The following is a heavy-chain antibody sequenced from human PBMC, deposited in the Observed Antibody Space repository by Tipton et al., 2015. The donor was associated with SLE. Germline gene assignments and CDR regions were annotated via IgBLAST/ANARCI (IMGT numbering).Heavy chain of an antibody. CDR2: IYSGGST. Sequence: SLRLSCAASGFTFDDYAMHWVRQAPGRGLEWVSVIYSGGSTSYADFVRGRFTISRDSLKNTVYLQMNSLRAEDTAMYFCARDSDYDCWRGHLDAFEKWGQGTMVAVSS. CDR1: GFTFDDYA. V-gene: IGHV3-53*05. J-gene: IGHJ3*02. CDR3: ARDSDYDCWRGHLDAFEK. D-gene: IGHD3-3*01.